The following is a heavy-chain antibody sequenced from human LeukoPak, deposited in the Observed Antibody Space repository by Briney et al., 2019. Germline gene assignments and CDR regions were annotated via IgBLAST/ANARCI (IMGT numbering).Heavy chain of an antibody. V-gene: IGHV3-74*01. CDR3: ARGGSDTAMAHDY. D-gene: IGHD5-18*01. CDR2: INRGGSRT. Sequence: QPGGSLRLSCAASGFTFSNHWMHWVRQAPGKGLMWVSRINRGGSRTDYADSVKGRFTISRDDAKNTLYLQLNSPRAEDTAVYFCARGGSDTAMAHDYWGQGTLVTVSS. J-gene: IGHJ4*02. CDR1: GFTFSNHW.